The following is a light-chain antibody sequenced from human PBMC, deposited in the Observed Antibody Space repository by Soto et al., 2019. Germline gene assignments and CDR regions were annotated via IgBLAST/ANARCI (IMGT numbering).Light chain of an antibody. Sequence: QSALTQPASVSGSPGQSIAISCTGTRSDVGAYNYVSWYQQHPGKAPKLMISEVTNRPSGVSDRFSGSKSGNTASLTISGLQAEDEADYYCSSFTSSFTFVFGNGTKVTVL. CDR2: EVT. J-gene: IGLJ1*01. CDR3: SSFTSSFTFV. CDR1: RSDVGAYNY. V-gene: IGLV2-14*01.